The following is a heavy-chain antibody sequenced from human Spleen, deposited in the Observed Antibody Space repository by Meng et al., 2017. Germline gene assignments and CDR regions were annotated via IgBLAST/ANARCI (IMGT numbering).Heavy chain of an antibody. D-gene: IGHD3-10*01. J-gene: IGHJ5*02. CDR3: ARGIRILWFGEDVEWFDP. CDR1: GYTFTNYH. Sequence: ASVKVSCKASGYTFTNYHINWVRQAAGQGLEWMGWMNPNSGDTGYAQKFQGRVTMTTDTSISTSYMELSSLRSEDTAVYYSARGIRILWFGEDVEWFDPWGQGTLVTVSS. CDR2: MNPNSGDT. V-gene: IGHV1-8*01.